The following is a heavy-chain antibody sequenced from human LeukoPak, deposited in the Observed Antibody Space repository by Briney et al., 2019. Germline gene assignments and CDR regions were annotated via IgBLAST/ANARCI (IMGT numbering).Heavy chain of an antibody. CDR1: GFTFTSYA. CDR2: TAGSGISK. D-gene: IGHD3-22*01. CDR3: ARLPTFYYDSSGYHYDY. J-gene: IGHJ4*02. V-gene: IGHV3-23*01. Sequence: GGSLRLSCAASGFTFTSYAMHWVRQAPGRGLEWASSTAGSGISKDYADSVKGRFTISKDKSKNTLYLQMDNLRAEDTGVYFCARLPTFYYDSSGYHYDYWGQGTLVTVSS.